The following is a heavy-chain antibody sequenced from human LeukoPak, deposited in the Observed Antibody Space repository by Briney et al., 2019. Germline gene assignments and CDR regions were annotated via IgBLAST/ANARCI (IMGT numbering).Heavy chain of an antibody. CDR3: ARDNRRKIDY. V-gene: IGHV1-8*02. CDR1: GYTFTSYY. D-gene: IGHD1-14*01. J-gene: IGHJ4*02. CDR2: MNPNSGNT. Sequence: ASVKVSCKASGYTFTSYYMHWVRQAPGQGLEWMGWMNPNSGNTGYAQKFQGRVTMTRNTSISTAYMELSSLRSEDTAVYYCARDNRRKIDYWGQGTLVTVSS.